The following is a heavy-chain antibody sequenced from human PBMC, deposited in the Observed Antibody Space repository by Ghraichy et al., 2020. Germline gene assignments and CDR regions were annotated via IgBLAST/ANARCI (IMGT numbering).Heavy chain of an antibody. V-gene: IGHV4-39*01. Sequence: SETLSLTCTVSGGSIRSPYYYWAWIRQSPGQGLELIGSVYSSGTTHYTPSLKIRVSIFVDTSTNQLSLDLITVTDADTAVYFSARRFACSGSCDPWGPGTLVVVSS. D-gene: IGHD1-26*01. CDR1: GGSIRSPYYY. CDR3: ARRFACSGSCDP. J-gene: IGHJ5*02. CDR2: VYSSGTT.